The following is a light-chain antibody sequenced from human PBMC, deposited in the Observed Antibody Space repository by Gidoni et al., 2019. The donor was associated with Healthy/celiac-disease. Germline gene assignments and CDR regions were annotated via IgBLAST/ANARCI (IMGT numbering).Light chain of an antibody. V-gene: IGKV1-5*03. CDR1: QRISSW. CDR3: QQYNSYSLT. J-gene: IGKJ2*01. CDR2: KAS. Sequence: DIKLTHSPPTLPASVGERVTITCRASQRISSWLAWYQQKPGKAPKLLIYKASSLESGVPSRFSGSGAGTEFTLTISSLQPDDFATYYCQQYNSYSLTFGQXTKLEIK.